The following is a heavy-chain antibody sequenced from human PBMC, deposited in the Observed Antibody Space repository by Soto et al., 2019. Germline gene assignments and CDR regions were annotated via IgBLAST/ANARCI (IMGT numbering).Heavy chain of an antibody. Sequence: QVKLQESGPGLVKPSQTLSLTCSVSGDSISSGGYYWNWIRQHPGKGLEWIGSIYYSGSTYYNPSLKSRVTISVDTSKKQFSLQRSSVTDADTAMYYCARDGALGYSGSNWFDPWGQGTLVTVSS. CDR1: GDSISSGGYY. CDR3: ARDGALGYSGSNWFDP. J-gene: IGHJ5*02. D-gene: IGHD5-12*01. V-gene: IGHV4-31*03. CDR2: IYYSGST.